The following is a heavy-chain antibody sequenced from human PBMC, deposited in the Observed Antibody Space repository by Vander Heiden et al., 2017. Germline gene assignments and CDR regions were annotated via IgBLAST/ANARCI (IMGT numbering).Heavy chain of an antibody. J-gene: IGHJ5*02. CDR3: ARLFSWRDNIGRYYNWFDP. Sequence: QVQLVQSGAEVKRPGSSVKVSCKASGGTFSNYIITWVRQAPGQGFEWMGRIIAMFGTTNYAHQFQDRVTITADTSTSTAYMQLSSLRSEDTAIYYCARLFSWRDNIGRYYNWFDPWGQGTLVTVSS. CDR2: IIAMFGTT. CDR1: GGTFSNYI. D-gene: IGHD3-16*02. V-gene: IGHV1-69*06.